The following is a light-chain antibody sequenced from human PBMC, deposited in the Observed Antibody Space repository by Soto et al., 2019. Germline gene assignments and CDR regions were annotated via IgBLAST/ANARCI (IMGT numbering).Light chain of an antibody. Sequence: IQMTQSPSSVSASGGDRVTITCRASQGISSWLAWYQQKTGKAPKXLIYAASSLQSGVPSRFSGSGYGTNFTLTISSLQSADFATYFCQQSYNSPPTFGQGTKVDIK. CDR1: QGISSW. J-gene: IGKJ1*01. CDR3: QQSYNSPPT. V-gene: IGKV1-12*01. CDR2: AAS.